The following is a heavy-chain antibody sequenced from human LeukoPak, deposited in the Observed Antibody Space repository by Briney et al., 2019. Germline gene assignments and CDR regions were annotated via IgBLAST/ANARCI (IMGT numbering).Heavy chain of an antibody. D-gene: IGHD4-17*01. J-gene: IGHJ4*02. Sequence: SVKVSCKASGGTFSSYAISWVRQAPGQGLEWMGRIIPILGIANYAQKFQGRVTITADKSTSTAYMELSSLRSEDTAVYYCARGDYGDYSGYWGQGTLVTVSS. CDR2: IIPILGIA. V-gene: IGHV1-69*04. CDR3: ARGDYGDYSGY. CDR1: GGTFSSYA.